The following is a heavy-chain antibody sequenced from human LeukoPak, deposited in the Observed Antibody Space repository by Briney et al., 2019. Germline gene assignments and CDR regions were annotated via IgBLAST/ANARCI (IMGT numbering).Heavy chain of an antibody. J-gene: IGHJ4*02. CDR3: ARDTYYYDSSGYYPDY. Sequence: PSETLSLTCTVSGGSISSYYWSWIRQPAGKGLEWIGRIYTSGSTNYNPSLKSRVTMSVDTSKNQFSLKLSSVTAADTAVYYCARDTYYYDSSGYYPDYWGQGTLVTVSS. CDR2: IYTSGST. V-gene: IGHV4-4*07. CDR1: GGSISSYY. D-gene: IGHD3-22*01.